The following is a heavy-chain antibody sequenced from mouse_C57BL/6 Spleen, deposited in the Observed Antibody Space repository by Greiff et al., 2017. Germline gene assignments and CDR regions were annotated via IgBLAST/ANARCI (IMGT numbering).Heavy chain of an antibody. V-gene: IGHV1-55*01. CDR2: IYPGSGST. D-gene: IGHD2-12*01. J-gene: IGHJ3*01. CDR1: GYTFTSYW. CDR3: ARSYDGNWFAY. Sequence: VKLQEPGAELVKPGASVKMSCKASGYTFTSYWITWVKQRPGQGLEWIGDIYPGSGSTNYNEKFKSKATLTVDTSSSTAYMQLSSLTSEDSAVYYCARSYDGNWFAYWGQGTLVTVSA.